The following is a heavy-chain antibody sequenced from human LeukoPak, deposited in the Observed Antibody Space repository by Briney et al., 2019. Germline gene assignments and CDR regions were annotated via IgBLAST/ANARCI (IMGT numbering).Heavy chain of an antibody. J-gene: IGHJ4*02. CDR1: GYSFTGYY. V-gene: IGHV1-2*02. Sequence: GASVRVSCKASGYSFTGYYMHWVRQAPGQGLEWMGWINPKSGGTNFAQKFQGRVTMATDTSTSTAYMELRSLRSDDTAVYYCARASFGYSSGWYLYWGQGTLVTVSS. D-gene: IGHD6-19*01. CDR3: ARASFGYSSGWYLY. CDR2: INPKSGGT.